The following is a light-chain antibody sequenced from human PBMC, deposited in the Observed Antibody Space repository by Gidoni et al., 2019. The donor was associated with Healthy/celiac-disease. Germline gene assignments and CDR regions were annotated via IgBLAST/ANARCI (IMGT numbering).Light chain of an antibody. Sequence: DIVMTQSPVSLAVSLGERATINCKSSQSVLYSSNNKNYLAWYQQKPGQPPKLLIYWASTRESGVPDRFSGSGSGKDFTLTISSLQAEDVAVYYCQQYYSTPYTFGQGTKLEIK. J-gene: IGKJ2*01. CDR1: QSVLYSSNNKNY. CDR2: WAS. CDR3: QQYYSTPYT. V-gene: IGKV4-1*01.